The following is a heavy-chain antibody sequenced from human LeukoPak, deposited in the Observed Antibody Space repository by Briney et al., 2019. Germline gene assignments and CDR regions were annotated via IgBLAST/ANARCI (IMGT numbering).Heavy chain of an antibody. CDR2: IYPGDSDT. CDR3: ARAINIAAAGSRDLYYFDY. Sequence: GESLKISCKGSGYSFTSYWIGWVRQMPGKGLEWMGIIYPGDSDTRYSPSFQGQVTISADKSINTAYLHWSSLKASDTAMYYCARAINIAAAGSRDLYYFDYWGQGTLVTVSS. J-gene: IGHJ4*02. V-gene: IGHV5-51*01. CDR1: GYSFTSYW. D-gene: IGHD6-13*01.